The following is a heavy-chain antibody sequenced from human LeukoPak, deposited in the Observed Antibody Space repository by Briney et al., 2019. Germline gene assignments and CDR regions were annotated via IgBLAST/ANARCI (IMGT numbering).Heavy chain of an antibody. J-gene: IGHJ5*02. CDR1: GFTFSSYA. Sequence: GGSLRLSCAASGFTFSSYAMHWVRQAPGKGLEWVAVISYDGSNKYYADSVKGRFTISRDNSKNTLYLQMNSLRAEDTAVYYCARIRGGPIAATGTGTYNWFDPWGQGTLVTVSS. CDR3: ARIRGGPIAATGTGTYNWFDP. V-gene: IGHV3-30*04. D-gene: IGHD6-13*01. CDR2: ISYDGSNK.